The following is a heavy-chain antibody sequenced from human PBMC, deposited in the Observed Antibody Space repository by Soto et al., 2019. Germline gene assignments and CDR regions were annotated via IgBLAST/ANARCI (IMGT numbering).Heavy chain of an antibody. CDR2: IYPGDSDT. J-gene: IGHJ3*02. D-gene: IGHD3-10*01. CDR1: GYSFTSYW. CDR3: VRHVVRELDAFDI. V-gene: IGHV5-51*01. Sequence: EVQLVQSGAEVKKPGESLKISCKGSGYSFTSYWIGWVRQMPGKGLEWMGIIYPGDSDTRYSPSFQGQVTISADKSISTAYLQWSSLEASDTAMYYCVRHVVRELDAFDIWGQGTMVTVSS.